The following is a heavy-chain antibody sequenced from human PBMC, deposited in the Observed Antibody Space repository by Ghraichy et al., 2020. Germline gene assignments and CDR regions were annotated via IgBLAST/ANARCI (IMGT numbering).Heavy chain of an antibody. V-gene: IGHV3-23*01. CDR2: IRGSGGNT. D-gene: IGHD4-17*01. Sequence: GESLRLSCAASGFTFTNYAMGWVRQAPGKGLEWVSGIRGSGGNTYYADSVKGRFTISRDNSKNTLYLQMNSLRAEDTAIYYCAKDSVDYGDYGDYGMDVWGQGTTVTVSS. CDR1: GFTFTNYA. CDR3: AKDSVDYGDYGDYGMDV. J-gene: IGHJ6*02.